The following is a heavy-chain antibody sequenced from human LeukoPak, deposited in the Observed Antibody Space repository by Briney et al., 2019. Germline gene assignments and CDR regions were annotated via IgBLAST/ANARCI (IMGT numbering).Heavy chain of an antibody. CDR2: IYFSGYT. D-gene: IGHD6-25*01. CDR1: GGSISSHY. CDR3: ARNERRAQKDTYYCYYYYMDV. V-gene: IGHV4-59*11. J-gene: IGHJ6*03. Sequence: PSETLSLTCTVSGGSISSHYWSWIRQPPGKGLEGIGYIYFSGYTNYNPSLKSRVTISVDTSKNQFSLKLSSVTAADTAVYYCARNERRAQKDTYYCYYYYMDVWGKGTTVTVSS.